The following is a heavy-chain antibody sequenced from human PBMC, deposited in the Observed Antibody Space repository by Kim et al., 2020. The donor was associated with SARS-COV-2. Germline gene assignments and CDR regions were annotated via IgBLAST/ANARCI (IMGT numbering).Heavy chain of an antibody. D-gene: IGHD4-17*01. J-gene: IGHJ4*02. Sequence: GRSLRLSCAASGFTFSSYAMSWVRQAPGKGLEWVSALTSDGDDTYYIDSVMGRFTISRDNSKNTLYLEMNSLRAEDTAMYYCTKNPTLTKPSYWGRGTLVTVSS. CDR2: LTSDGDDT. CDR3: TKNPTLTKPSY. V-gene: IGHV3-23*01. CDR1: GFTFSSYA.